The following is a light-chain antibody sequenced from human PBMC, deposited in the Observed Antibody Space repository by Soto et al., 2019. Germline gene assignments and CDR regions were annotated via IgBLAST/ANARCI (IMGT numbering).Light chain of an antibody. J-gene: IGKJ3*01. CDR3: QQYDVWPFT. Sequence: EIVMTQSPATLSVSPGESATLSCRASRSVYANLAWYQQRPGQAPRLLIYGAFTRATDIPARFRGSGSGTEFSLTISRVQSEDFAVYYCQQYDVWPFTFGPGTKVDIK. CDR2: GAF. V-gene: IGKV3-15*01. CDR1: RSVYAN.